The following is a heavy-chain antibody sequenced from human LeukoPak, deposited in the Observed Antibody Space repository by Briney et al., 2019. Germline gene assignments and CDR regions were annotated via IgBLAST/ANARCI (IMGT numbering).Heavy chain of an antibody. CDR1: GFTFDDYA. CDR2: ISWDGGST. V-gene: IGHV3-43D*03. CDR3: AKDRTPASSSWLNY. Sequence: PGGSLRLSCAASGFTFDDYAMHWVRQAPGKGLEWVSLISWDGGSTYYADSVKGRFTISRDNSKNSLYLQMNSLRAEDTALYYCAKDRTPASSSWLNYWGQGTLVTVSS. D-gene: IGHD6-13*01. J-gene: IGHJ4*02.